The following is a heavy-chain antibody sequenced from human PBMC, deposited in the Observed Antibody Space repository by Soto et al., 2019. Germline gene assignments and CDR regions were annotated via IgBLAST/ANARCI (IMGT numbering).Heavy chain of an antibody. V-gene: IGHV1-18*01. CDR2: ISAYNGNT. J-gene: IGHJ4*02. D-gene: IGHD5-18*01. CDR1: AYTFTCYG. CDR3: ASMGLGYEIDY. Sequence: ALLIVCCKASAYTFTCYGISREQQAPGQGLEWMGWISAYNGNTNYAQKLQGRVTMTTDTSTSTAYMELRSLRSDDTAVYYCASMGLGYEIDYWGQGTLVRVS.